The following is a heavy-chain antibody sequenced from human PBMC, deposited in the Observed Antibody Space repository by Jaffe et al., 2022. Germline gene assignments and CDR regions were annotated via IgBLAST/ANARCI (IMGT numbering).Heavy chain of an antibody. CDR3: ARDGGSGSLRASDI. CDR1: GFSLTPYW. CDR2: SNTDGGFT. J-gene: IGHJ3*02. Sequence: EVQLVQSGGGLVQPGGSLRLSCAASGFSLTPYWMHWVRQAPGKGLVGVSHSNTDGGFTAYADSVKGRFTVSRDNAKNTLYLQMNSLRAEDTAIYYCARDGGSGSLRASDIWGQGTLVTVSS. V-gene: IGHV3-74*01. D-gene: IGHD3-10*01.